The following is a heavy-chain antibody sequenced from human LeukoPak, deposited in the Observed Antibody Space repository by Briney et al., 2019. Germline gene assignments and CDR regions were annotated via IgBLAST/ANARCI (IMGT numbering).Heavy chain of an antibody. Sequence: SETLSLTFTVSGGSISGYYWSWIRQPPGKGLEWIGYIYYRGSTKYNPSLKSRVTISVDTSKNQFSLKLSSVTAADTAVYYCARDVYGDYEGYFDSWGQGTLVTVSS. CDR1: GGSISGYY. CDR3: ARDVYGDYEGYFDS. J-gene: IGHJ4*02. D-gene: IGHD4-17*01. V-gene: IGHV4-59*01. CDR2: IYYRGST.